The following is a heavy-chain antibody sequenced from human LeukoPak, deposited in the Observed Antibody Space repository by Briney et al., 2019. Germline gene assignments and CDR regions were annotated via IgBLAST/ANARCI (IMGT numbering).Heavy chain of an antibody. Sequence: GASVKVSCKASGYTFTSYYIHWVRQAPGQGLEWMGIINPSGGSTSCAQKFQGRVTMTRDMSTSTVYMELSSLRSEDTAVYYCARVSYSTFDPWGQGTLVTVSS. CDR3: ARVSYSTFDP. J-gene: IGHJ5*02. D-gene: IGHD2-21*01. V-gene: IGHV1-46*01. CDR1: GYTFTSYY. CDR2: INPSGGST.